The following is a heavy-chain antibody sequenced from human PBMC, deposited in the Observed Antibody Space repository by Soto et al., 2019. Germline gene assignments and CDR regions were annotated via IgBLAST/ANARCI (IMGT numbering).Heavy chain of an antibody. J-gene: IGHJ6*02. CDR3: ARGGYCSGGSCLAGMDV. D-gene: IGHD2-15*01. Sequence: PGGSLRLSCGVSGFTLSRYTMHWVRQAPGKGLEWVALILSDGSAKYYADSVKGRFTISGDDSLYLEMTSLRGEDTAVYYCARGGYCSGGSCLAGMDVWGQGTTVTVSS. V-gene: IGHV3-30-3*01. CDR1: GFTLSRYT. CDR2: ILSDGSAK.